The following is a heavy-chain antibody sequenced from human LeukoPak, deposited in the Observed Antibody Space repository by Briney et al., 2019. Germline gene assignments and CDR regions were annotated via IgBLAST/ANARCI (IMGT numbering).Heavy chain of an antibody. J-gene: IGHJ4*02. V-gene: IGHV7-4-1*02. CDR3: ARSYSGYDYGWAPHGTFDY. CDR1: GYTFTSYA. D-gene: IGHD5-12*01. Sequence: GASVKVSCKASGYTFTSYAMNWVRQAPGQGLEWMGWINTNTGNPTCAQGFTGRFVFSLDTSVSTAYLQISSLKAEDTAVYYCARSYSGYDYGWAPHGTFDYWGQGTLVTVSS. CDR2: INTNTGNP.